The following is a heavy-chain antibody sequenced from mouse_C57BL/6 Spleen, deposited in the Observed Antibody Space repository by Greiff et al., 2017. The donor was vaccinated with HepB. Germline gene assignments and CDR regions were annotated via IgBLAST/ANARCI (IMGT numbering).Heavy chain of an antibody. Sequence: EVQLVESGGGLVKPGGSLKLSCAASGFTFSSYTMSWVRQTPEKRLEWVATISGGGGNTYYPDSVKGRFTISRDNAKNTLYLQMSSLRSEDTALYYCARQGGSLFAYWGQGTLVTVSA. D-gene: IGHD1-1*01. J-gene: IGHJ3*01. CDR3: ARQGGSLFAY. V-gene: IGHV5-9*01. CDR1: GFTFSSYT. CDR2: ISGGGGNT.